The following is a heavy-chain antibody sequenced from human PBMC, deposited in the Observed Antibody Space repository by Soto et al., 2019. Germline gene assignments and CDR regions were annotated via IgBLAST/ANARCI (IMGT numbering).Heavy chain of an antibody. CDR1: GGSISNSSYL. CDR3: SRIAVSGTSTVFDY. V-gene: IGHV4-39*01. Sequence: PSETLSLTCSVSGGSISNSSYLWGWVRQPPGKGLQWIGSVSHIGSTNYNPSLKSRLTISVGTSKTQSSLRLDSVTAADTAVYYCSRIAVSGTSTVFDYWGQGILVTVYS. CDR2: VSHIGST. J-gene: IGHJ4*02. D-gene: IGHD1-1*01.